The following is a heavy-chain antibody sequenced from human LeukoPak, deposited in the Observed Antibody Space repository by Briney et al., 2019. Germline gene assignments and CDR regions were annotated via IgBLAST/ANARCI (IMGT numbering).Heavy chain of an antibody. CDR2: IYYSGST. V-gene: IGHV4-59*01. D-gene: IGHD5-18*01. Sequence: PSETLSLTCTVSGGSISSYYWSWIRQPPGKGLEWIGSIYYSGSTNYNPSLKSRVTISVDTSKNQFSLKLSSVTAADTAVYYCARAGRAYSYGPFDYWGQGTLVTVSS. CDR1: GGSISSYY. J-gene: IGHJ4*02. CDR3: ARAGRAYSYGPFDY.